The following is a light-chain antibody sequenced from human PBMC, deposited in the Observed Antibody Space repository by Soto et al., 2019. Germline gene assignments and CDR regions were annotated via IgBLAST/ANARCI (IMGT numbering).Light chain of an antibody. CDR3: QSYNSTNPV. J-gene: IGLJ3*02. V-gene: IGLV6-57*04. CDR1: SGSIASNY. CDR2: EDN. Sequence: NFMLTQPHSVSESPGKTVTISCTRSSGSIASNYVQWYQQRPGSAPTTVIYEDNQRPSGVPDRFSGSIDSSSKSASLTISALKTEDEADYYCQSYNSTNPVFGGGTKLTVL.